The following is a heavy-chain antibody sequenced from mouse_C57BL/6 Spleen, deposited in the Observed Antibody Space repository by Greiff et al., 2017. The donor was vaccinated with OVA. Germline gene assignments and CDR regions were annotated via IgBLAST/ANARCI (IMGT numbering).Heavy chain of an antibody. CDR1: GFTFSDYG. Sequence: EVKLMESGGGLVQPGGSLKLSCAASGFTFSDYGMAWVRQAPRKGPEWVAFISNLAYSIYYADTVTGRFTISRENAKNTLYLEMSSLRSEDTAMYYCARGNGSSPAWFAYWGQGTLDTVSA. V-gene: IGHV5-15*01. D-gene: IGHD1-1*01. CDR3: ARGNGSSPAWFAY. CDR2: ISNLAYSI. J-gene: IGHJ3*01.